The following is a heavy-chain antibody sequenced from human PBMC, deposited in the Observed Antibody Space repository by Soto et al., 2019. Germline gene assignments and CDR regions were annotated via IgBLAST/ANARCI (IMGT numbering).Heavy chain of an antibody. V-gene: IGHV1-69*13. D-gene: IGHD3-10*01. CDR2: IIPVFGTT. CDR1: GDTFSGYP. J-gene: IGHJ4*02. Sequence: ASVKVSCKASGDTFSGYPINWVRQAPGEGLEWMGRIIPVFGTTNDAQRFEGRVTFTADESTNTAYMELRGLLSEDTAVYYCARDGGFGELKYWGPGTLVTVSS. CDR3: ARDGGFGELKY.